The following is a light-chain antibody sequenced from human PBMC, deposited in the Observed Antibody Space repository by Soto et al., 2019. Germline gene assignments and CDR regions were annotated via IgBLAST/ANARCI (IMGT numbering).Light chain of an antibody. CDR3: QQLNSYPYT. CDR1: QSVSSS. CDR2: AAS. Sequence: LTQSPGALSLSPGERATLSCRASQSVSSSRLAWYQQKPGKAPKLLIYAASTLQSGVPSRFSGSGSGTDFTLTISSLQPEDFATYYCQQLNSYPYTFGQGTKLEIK. J-gene: IGKJ2*01. V-gene: IGKV1-9*01.